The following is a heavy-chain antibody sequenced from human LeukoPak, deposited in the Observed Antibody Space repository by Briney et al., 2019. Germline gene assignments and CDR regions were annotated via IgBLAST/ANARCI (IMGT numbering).Heavy chain of an antibody. J-gene: IGHJ4*02. Sequence: QPGRSLRLSCAASGFTFDDYAMHWVRQAPGKGLEWVSGISWNSGSIGYADSVKGRFTISRDNAKNSLYLQMNSLRAEDTALYYCAKGGAGKTLHYFDYWGQGTLVTVSS. CDR1: GFTFDDYA. D-gene: IGHD1-26*01. CDR2: ISWNSGSI. CDR3: AKGGAGKTLHYFDY. V-gene: IGHV3-9*01.